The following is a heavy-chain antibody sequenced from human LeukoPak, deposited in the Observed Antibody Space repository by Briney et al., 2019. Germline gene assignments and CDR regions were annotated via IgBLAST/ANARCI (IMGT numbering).Heavy chain of an antibody. CDR1: GFTFSSYG. CDR3: AKDRKVKAPPDGMDV. Sequence: GRSLRLSCAASGFTFSSYGMHWVRQAPGKGLEWVAVIWYDGSNKYYADSVKGRFTISRDNSKNTLYLQMNSLRAEDTAVYYCAKDRKVKAPPDGMDVWGQGTTVTVSS. V-gene: IGHV3-33*06. J-gene: IGHJ6*02. CDR2: IWYDGSNK.